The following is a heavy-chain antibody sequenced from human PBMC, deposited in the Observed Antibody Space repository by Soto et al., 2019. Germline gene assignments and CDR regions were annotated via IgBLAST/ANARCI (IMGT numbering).Heavy chain of an antibody. CDR3: ARRSPSWAFDI. J-gene: IGHJ3*02. V-gene: IGHV3-33*01. Sequence: GGSLRLSCAASGFTFSSYGMHWVRQAPGKGLEWVAVIWYDGSNKYYADSVKGRFTISRDNSKSTLYLQMNSLRAEDTAVYYCARRSPSWAFDIWGQGTMVTVSS. CDR1: GFTFSSYG. D-gene: IGHD2-15*01. CDR2: IWYDGSNK.